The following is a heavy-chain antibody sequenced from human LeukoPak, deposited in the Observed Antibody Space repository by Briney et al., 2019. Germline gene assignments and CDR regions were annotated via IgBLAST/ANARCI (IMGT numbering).Heavy chain of an antibody. CDR3: ARPSGSSWYAYWFDP. CDR1: GGSISSGTYY. J-gene: IGHJ5*02. D-gene: IGHD6-13*01. CDR2: IYYSGST. V-gene: IGHV4-39*07. Sequence: SETLSLTCTVSGGSISSGTYYWGWIRQPPGKGLEWIGSIYYSGSTYYNPPLKSRVTMSVDTSKNQFSLKLSSVTAADTAVYYCARPSGSSWYAYWFDPWGQGTLVTVSS.